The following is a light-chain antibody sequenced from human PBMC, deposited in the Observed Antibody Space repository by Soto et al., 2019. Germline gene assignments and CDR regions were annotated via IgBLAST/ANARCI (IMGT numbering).Light chain of an antibody. CDR3: SSYTSSSTRV. CDR2: DVS. V-gene: IGLV2-14*03. CDR1: SSDVGRYNY. Sequence: QSALTQPASVSGSPGKSITISCTGTSSDVGRYNYVSWYQHHPGKAPKLMIYDVSNRPSGVSNRFSGSKSGNTASLTISGLQAEDEADYYCSSYTSSSTRVFGTGTKVTVL. J-gene: IGLJ1*01.